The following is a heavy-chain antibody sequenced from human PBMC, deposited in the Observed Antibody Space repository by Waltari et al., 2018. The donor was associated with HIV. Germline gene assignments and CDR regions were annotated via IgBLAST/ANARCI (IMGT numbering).Heavy chain of an antibody. Sequence: VQLLASCPRLAKPPQALSAACTSYGYPVGSGSYWGWVRQPPGKGLEWIGSMYHSGSTYYNPALKSRVTMSVDTSKNQFSLKLSSVTAADTAVYYCARRSGEYWYFDLWGRGTLVTVSS. J-gene: IGHJ2*01. CDR1: GYPVGSGSY. CDR2: MYHSGST. V-gene: IGHV4-38-2*02. D-gene: IGHD7-27*01. CDR3: ARRSGEYWYFDL.